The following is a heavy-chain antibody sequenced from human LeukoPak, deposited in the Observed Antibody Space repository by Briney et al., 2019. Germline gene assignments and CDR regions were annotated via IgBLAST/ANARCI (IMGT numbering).Heavy chain of an antibody. CDR1: GYTFTGYY. D-gene: IGHD4-17*01. J-gene: IGHJ4*02. CDR3: ARAYGDYNLLDY. V-gene: IGHV1-2*02. CDR2: INPNSGGT. Sequence: EASVKVSCKSSGYTFTGYYMHWVRQAPGQGLEWVGWINPNSGGTNYAQKFQGRVTMTRDTSISTAYMELSRLRSDDTAVYYCARAYGDYNLLDYWGQGTLVTVSS.